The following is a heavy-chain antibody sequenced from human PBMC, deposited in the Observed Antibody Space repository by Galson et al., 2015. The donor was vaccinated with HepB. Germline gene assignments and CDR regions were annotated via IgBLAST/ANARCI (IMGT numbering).Heavy chain of an antibody. J-gene: IGHJ4*02. Sequence: SLRLSCAAYGCTFSALALLWVRQAQGKGLEWVSGVEKDSSGTYYAADVKGRFTISRDNSKNTLYLQVNSLRAEDTAVYYCAKQAGNLIRSWHFDYWGQGSLVIVSS. CDR3: AKQAGNLIRSWHFDY. V-gene: IGHV3-23*03. CDR1: GCTFSALA. CDR2: VEKDSSGT. D-gene: IGHD4-17*01.